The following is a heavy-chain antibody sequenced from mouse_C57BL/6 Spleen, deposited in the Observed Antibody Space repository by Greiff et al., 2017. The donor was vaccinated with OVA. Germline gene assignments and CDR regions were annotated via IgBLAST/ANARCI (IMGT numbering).Heavy chain of an antibody. CDR3: ARHEDYGSSYFDY. V-gene: IGHV5-6*01. CDR2: ISSGGSYT. D-gene: IGHD1-1*01. J-gene: IGHJ2*01. CDR1: GFTFSSYG. Sequence: EVKVVESGGDLVKPGGSLKLSCAASGFTFSSYGMSWVRQTPDKRLEWVATISSGGSYTYYPDSVKGRFTISRDNAKNTLYLQMSSLKSEDTAMYYCARHEDYGSSYFDYWGQGTTLTVSS.